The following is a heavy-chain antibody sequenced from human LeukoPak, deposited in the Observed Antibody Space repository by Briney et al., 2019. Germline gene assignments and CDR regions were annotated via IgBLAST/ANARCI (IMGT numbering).Heavy chain of an antibody. CDR1: GYTFTSSG. CDR2: ISTYNGYS. V-gene: IGHV1-18*01. Sequence: ASVKVSCKTSGYTFTSSGITWVRQAPGQGLEWMGWISTYNGYSKYAQNLQGRVTMTADTSTTTAYMELSSLRSDDTAVYYCAKNSSGGYSDYRGQGTLVTVSS. CDR3: AKNSSGGYSDY. D-gene: IGHD6-19*01. J-gene: IGHJ4*02.